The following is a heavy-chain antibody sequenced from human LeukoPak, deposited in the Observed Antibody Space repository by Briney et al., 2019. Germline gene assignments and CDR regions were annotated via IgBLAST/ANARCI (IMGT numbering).Heavy chain of an antibody. CDR1: GGTFSSYA. D-gene: IGHD2-2*01. CDR2: IIPIFGTA. V-gene: IGHV1-69*06. Sequence: SVKVSCKASGGTFSSYAISWVRQAPGQGLEWMGGIIPIFGTANYAQKFQGRVTITAYKSTSTAYMELSSLRSEDTAVYYCASAVPAATWFDPWGQGTLVTVSS. J-gene: IGHJ5*02. CDR3: ASAVPAATWFDP.